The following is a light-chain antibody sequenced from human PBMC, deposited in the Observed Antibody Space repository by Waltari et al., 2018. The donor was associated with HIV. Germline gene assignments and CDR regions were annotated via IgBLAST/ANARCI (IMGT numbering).Light chain of an antibody. CDR3: ASWDDSLSAWL. Sequence: QTVLTQPPSAPETPGRTTHIPCSGRSPSIGSDDASWYVQLPPTAPKLLIYRNNQRPSGVPGRFSGSKSGTSASLAISDLQSDDDADYYCASWDDSLSAWLFGGGTKLTVL. J-gene: IGLJ3*02. CDR1: SPSIGSDD. CDR2: RNN. V-gene: IGLV1-47*01.